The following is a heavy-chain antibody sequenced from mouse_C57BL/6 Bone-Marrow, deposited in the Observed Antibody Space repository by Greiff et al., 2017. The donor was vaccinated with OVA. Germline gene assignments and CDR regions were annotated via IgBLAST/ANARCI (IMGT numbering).Heavy chain of an antibody. Sequence: QVQLQQPGAELVKPGASVKLSCKASGYTFTSYWMHWVKQRPGQGLEWIGMIHPNSGSTNYNEKFKSKATLTVDKSSSTAYMQLSSLTSEDSAVYYCARRGVITTVVATLDYWGQGTTLTVSS. J-gene: IGHJ2*01. D-gene: IGHD1-1*01. CDR1: GYTFTSYW. V-gene: IGHV1-64*01. CDR2: IHPNSGST. CDR3: ARRGVITTVVATLDY.